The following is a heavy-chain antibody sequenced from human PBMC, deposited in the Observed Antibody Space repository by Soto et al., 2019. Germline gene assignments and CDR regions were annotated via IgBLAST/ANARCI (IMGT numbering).Heavy chain of an antibody. Sequence: GGSLRLSCSASGFTFNNYAMSWVRQAPGKGLEWVASISGSGRSTNYADSVKGRFTISRDNSKNTLAVQMSSLRADDTAVYYCARDGGNICSGGSCYFQAPDNWGQGTLVTVSS. CDR2: ISGSGRST. V-gene: IGHV3-23*01. D-gene: IGHD2-15*01. J-gene: IGHJ4*02. CDR1: GFTFNNYA. CDR3: ARDGGNICSGGSCYFQAPDN.